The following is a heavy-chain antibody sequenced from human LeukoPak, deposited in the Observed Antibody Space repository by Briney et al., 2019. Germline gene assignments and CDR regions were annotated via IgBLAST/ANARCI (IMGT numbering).Heavy chain of an antibody. J-gene: IGHJ3*02. CDR2: IYYSGST. CDR3: ARAGWAQKYYYGSGSYSYAFDI. V-gene: IGHV4-30-4*01. Sequence: PSETLSLTCTVSGGSISSGDYYWSWIRQPPGKGLEWIGYIYYSGSTYYNPSLKSRVTISVDTSKNQFSLKLSSGTAADTAVYYCARAGWAQKYYYGSGSYSYAFDIWGQGTMVTVSS. D-gene: IGHD3-10*01. CDR1: GGSISSGDYY.